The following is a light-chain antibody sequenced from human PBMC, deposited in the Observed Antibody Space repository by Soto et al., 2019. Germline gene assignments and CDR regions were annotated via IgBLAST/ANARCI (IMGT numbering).Light chain of an antibody. CDR2: DAT. V-gene: IGKV1-16*01. CDR1: QGIKKY. Sequence: DIQMTQSPSSLSASVGDRVTITCRASQGIKKYLAWIQQKPGKAPKSLIYDATSLQSGVPSRFSCSGSGTDFTLTISGLQPEDLATYYCQQYHGYPLTFGGGTKVEIK. J-gene: IGKJ4*01. CDR3: QQYHGYPLT.